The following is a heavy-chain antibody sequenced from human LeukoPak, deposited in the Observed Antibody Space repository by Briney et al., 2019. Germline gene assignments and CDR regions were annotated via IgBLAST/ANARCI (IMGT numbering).Heavy chain of an antibody. J-gene: IGHJ4*02. CDR1: GFTFSSYS. CDR2: ISSSSSYI. CDR3: ARDPPANYYDSSAHTGGDDY. D-gene: IGHD3-22*01. V-gene: IGHV3-21*01. Sequence: AGGSLRLSCAASGFTFSSYSMNWVRQAPGKGLEWVSSISSSSSYIYYADSVKSRFTISRDNAKNSLYLQMNSLRAEDTAVYYCARDPPANYYDSSAHTGGDDYWGQGTLDTVSS.